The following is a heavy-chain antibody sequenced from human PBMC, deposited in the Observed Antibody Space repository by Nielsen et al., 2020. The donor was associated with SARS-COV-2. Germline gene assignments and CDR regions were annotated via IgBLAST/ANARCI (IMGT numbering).Heavy chain of an antibody. Sequence: GGSLRLSCAASGFTFGSSWMHWVRQAPGKGLVWVSRINSDGRTTTYADSVKGRFTISRDNAKNTLYLQMNSLRAEDTAVYYCARAKFYDSGVDRWGQGTLVTVSS. V-gene: IGHV3-74*01. CDR2: INSDGRTT. CDR3: ARAKFYDSGVDR. J-gene: IGHJ5*02. CDR1: GFTFGSSW. D-gene: IGHD5/OR15-5a*01.